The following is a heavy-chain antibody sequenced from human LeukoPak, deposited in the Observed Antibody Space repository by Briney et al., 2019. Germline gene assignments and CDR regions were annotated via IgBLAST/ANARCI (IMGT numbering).Heavy chain of an antibody. D-gene: IGHD1-14*01. V-gene: IGHV3-23*01. CDR3: ARTEYYFDF. CDR1: GFTFSSYA. CDR2: ISDSGDNT. J-gene: IGHJ4*02. Sequence: GGSLRLSCVASGFTFSSYAMSWVRQAPGKGLEWVSTISDSGDNTYYADFVMGRFIISRDNSKNTLYLQMNSLRAEDTAVYYCARTEYYFDFWGQGTLVTVSS.